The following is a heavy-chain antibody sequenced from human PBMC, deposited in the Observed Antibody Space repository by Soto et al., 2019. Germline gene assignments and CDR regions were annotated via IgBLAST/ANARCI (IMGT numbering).Heavy chain of an antibody. CDR2: IHYSGST. D-gene: IGHD2-15*01. CDR1: GGSISGSY. CDR3: TKYRRTDAEGYSFDY. J-gene: IGHJ4*02. V-gene: IGHV4-59*01. Sequence: QVQLQESGPGLVKPSETLSLTCTVSGGSISGSYWSLIRQTPGKVLEWVGYIHYSGSTNYNPSLKSRVTMSVDSAKNQFSLQLSSVTAADTAVYFCTKYRRTDAEGYSFDYWGQGALVTVSS.